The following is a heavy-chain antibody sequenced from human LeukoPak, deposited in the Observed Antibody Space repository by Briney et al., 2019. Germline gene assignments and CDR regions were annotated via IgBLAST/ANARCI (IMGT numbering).Heavy chain of an antibody. D-gene: IGHD5-18*01. CDR2: IKQDGSEK. CDR3: ARARIGYARYDAFGI. J-gene: IGHJ3*02. V-gene: IGHV3-7*04. Sequence: GGSLRLSCAASGFSFNSYWMSWVRQAPGKGLDCVANIKQDGSEKDYVDSVKGRFTISRDNAKDSVYLQMNSLSAEDTAVYYCARARIGYARYDAFGIWGQGTMVKVSS. CDR1: GFSFNSYW.